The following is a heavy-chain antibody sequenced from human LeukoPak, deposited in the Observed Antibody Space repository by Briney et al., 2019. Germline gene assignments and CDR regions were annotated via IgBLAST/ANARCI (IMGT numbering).Heavy chain of an antibody. V-gene: IGHV3-7*01. D-gene: IGHD3-3*01. CDR2: IKQDGSEK. J-gene: IGHJ4*02. Sequence: PGGSLRLSCVGSGFTFGSYWMSWVRQAPGKGLERVANIKQDGSEKYYVDSVKGRFTISRDDANNSLYLQMNSLRAEDTAVYFCIWSGEADWGQGTLVTVSS. CDR3: IWSGEAD. CDR1: GFTFGSYW.